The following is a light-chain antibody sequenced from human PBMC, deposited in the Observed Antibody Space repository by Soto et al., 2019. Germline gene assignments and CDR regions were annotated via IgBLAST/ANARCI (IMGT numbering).Light chain of an antibody. CDR2: EVN. CDR1: SSDVGGYNY. V-gene: IGLV2-8*01. Sequence: QSALTQPPSASGSPGQSVTISCTGTSSDVGGYNYVSWYQQYPGKVPKLMVYEVNKRPSGVPDRFSGSKSGNTASLIVSGLQAEDEADYYCTSYAGGNNVFGTGTKVTVL. CDR3: TSYAGGNNV. J-gene: IGLJ1*01.